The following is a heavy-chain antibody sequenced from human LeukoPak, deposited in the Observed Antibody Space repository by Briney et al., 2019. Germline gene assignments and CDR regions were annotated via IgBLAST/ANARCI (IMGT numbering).Heavy chain of an antibody. J-gene: IGHJ4*02. V-gene: IGHV1-18*01. Sequence: GASVKVSCRSSGYTFTTYGITWVRQAPGQGLEWMGWISTYNANTNYAQKLQGRVTMTTDTSTSTAYMELRSLRSDDTAVYYCARGGNGWCVDYWGQGTLVTVSS. CDR2: ISTYNANT. CDR3: ARGGNGWCVDY. D-gene: IGHD6-19*01. CDR1: GYTFTTYG.